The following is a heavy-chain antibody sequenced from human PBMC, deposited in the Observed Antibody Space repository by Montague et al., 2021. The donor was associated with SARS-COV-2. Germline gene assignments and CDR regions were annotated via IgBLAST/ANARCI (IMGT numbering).Heavy chain of an antibody. CDR2: MYETGNM. CDR3: ARNMAY. Sequence: SETLSLTCTVSSGSVRNYYWSWIRQSPDKGLEWIGYMYETGNMIYNPSLRSPVSISADTSKSQFSLRLTSVTAADSARYYCARNMAYWGQGFLVTV. V-gene: IGHV4-4*09. CDR1: SGSVRNYY. J-gene: IGHJ4*02. D-gene: IGHD2/OR15-2a*01.